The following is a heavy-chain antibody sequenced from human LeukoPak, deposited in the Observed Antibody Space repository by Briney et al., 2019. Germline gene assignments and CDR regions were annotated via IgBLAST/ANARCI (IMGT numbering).Heavy chain of an antibody. J-gene: IGHJ4*02. V-gene: IGHV3-23*01. CDR3: AKGEYCSSTSCQPDY. CDR1: GFTFSSCA. Sequence: GGSLRLSCAASGFTFSSCAMSWVRQAPGKGLEWVSAISGSGGSTYYADSVKGRFTISRDNSKNTLYLQMNSLRAEDTAVYYCAKGEYCSSTSCQPDYWGQGTLVTVSS. CDR2: ISGSGGST. D-gene: IGHD2-2*01.